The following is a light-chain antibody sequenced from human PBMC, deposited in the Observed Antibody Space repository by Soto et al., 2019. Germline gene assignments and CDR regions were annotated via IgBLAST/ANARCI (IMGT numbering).Light chain of an antibody. J-gene: IGKJ4*01. CDR1: QGIGNG. CDR3: LQHYRYPLT. CDR2: VAS. V-gene: IGKV1-17*01. Sequence: DIQMTQSPSSLSASVGDRVTITCRASQGIGNGLGWYQQKPGKAPKSLIYVASSLQSGVPSRFSGSGSGTEFNLTISSLQPEDFATYYCLQHYRYPLTFGGGTKVEIK.